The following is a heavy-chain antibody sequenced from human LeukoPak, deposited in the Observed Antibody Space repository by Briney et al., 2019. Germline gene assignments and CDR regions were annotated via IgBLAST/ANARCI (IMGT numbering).Heavy chain of an antibody. CDR2: LSGNGGTT. CDR1: GFTFSSYA. V-gene: IGHV3-23*01. J-gene: IGHJ4*02. D-gene: IGHD5-24*01. Sequence: PGGSLRLSCAASGFTFSSYAMSWVRQAPGKGLEWVSTLSGNGGTTYYADSVKGRFTISRDNSKNTLYLQMNSLSAEDTALYFCARGMATTRFQFDYWGQGTLVTVSS. CDR3: ARGMATTRFQFDY.